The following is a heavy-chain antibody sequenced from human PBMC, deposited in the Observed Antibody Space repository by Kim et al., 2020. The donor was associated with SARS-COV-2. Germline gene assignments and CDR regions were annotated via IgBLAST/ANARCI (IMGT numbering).Heavy chain of an antibody. CDR3: GRRRHVDYAFAM. CDR1: GGSISSYY. Sequence: SETLSLTCTVSGGSISSYYWTWIRQPPGKGLQWIGNIYYTGTTDYNPSLKSRVSMSIDRSDDRFSLSLTSLTAADTALYFCGRRRHVDYAFAMWG. D-gene: IGHD4-17*01. V-gene: IGHV4-59*08. CDR2: IYYTGTT. J-gene: IGHJ3*02.